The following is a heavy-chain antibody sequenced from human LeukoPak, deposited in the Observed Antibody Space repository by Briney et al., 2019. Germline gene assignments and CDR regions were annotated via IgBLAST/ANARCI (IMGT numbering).Heavy chain of an antibody. J-gene: IGHJ4*02. V-gene: IGHV4-59*01. CDR3: ARLKDSSTFYARPSDY. CDR2: INDSGRT. Sequence: SETLSLTCTASGDSISGYYWSWIRQPPGKGLEFIGYINDSGRTNSSPSLKSRVTISVDTSKNQFSLRLSSVTAADTALYYCARLKDSSTFYARPSDYWGQGILVTVSS. CDR1: GDSISGYY. D-gene: IGHD2/OR15-2a*01.